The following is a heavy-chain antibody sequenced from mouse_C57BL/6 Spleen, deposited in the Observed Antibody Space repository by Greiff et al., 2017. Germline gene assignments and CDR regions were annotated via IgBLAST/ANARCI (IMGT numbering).Heavy chain of an antibody. V-gene: IGHV1-50*01. J-gene: IGHJ1*03. CDR3: ARKERLGYWYFDG. Sequence: QVQLQQPGAELVKPGASVKLSCKASGYTFTSYWMQWVKQRPGQGLEWIGEIDPSDSYTNYNQKFKGKATLTVDTSSSTAYMQLSSLTSEDSAVYYCARKERLGYWYFDGWGTGTTVTVSS. CDR1: GYTFTSYW. CDR2: IDPSDSYT.